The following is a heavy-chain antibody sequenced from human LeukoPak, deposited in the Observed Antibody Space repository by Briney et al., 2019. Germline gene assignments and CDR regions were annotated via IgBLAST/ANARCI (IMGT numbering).Heavy chain of an antibody. V-gene: IGHV3-15*01. CDR2: IKSKTDGGTT. Sequence: KSGGSLRLSCAASGFTFSNAWMSWVRQAPGKGLEWVGRIKSKTDGGTTDYAAPVKGRFTISRDDSKNTLYLQMNSLKTVDTAVYYCTTGITMVRGVIHLIDYWGQGTLVTVSS. CDR3: TTGITMVRGVIHLIDY. D-gene: IGHD3-10*01. J-gene: IGHJ4*02. CDR1: GFTFSNAW.